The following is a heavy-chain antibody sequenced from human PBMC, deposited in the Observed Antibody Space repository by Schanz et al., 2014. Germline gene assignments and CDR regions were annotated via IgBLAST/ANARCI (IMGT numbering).Heavy chain of an antibody. D-gene: IGHD3-10*01. CDR2: INAHTGNT. Sequence: HVQLVQSGGEVKKPGASATVSCKASGYIFGSHGMTWVRQAPGQGPELMGWINAHTGNTQYAQKFQGRVNMTRDTVTTTVHLELTRLRTDDTAIYYCARVHIATYHYNSPGAFDIWGQGTRVTVSS. CDR3: ARVHIATYHYNSPGAFDI. CDR1: GYIFGSHG. J-gene: IGHJ3*02. V-gene: IGHV1-18*01.